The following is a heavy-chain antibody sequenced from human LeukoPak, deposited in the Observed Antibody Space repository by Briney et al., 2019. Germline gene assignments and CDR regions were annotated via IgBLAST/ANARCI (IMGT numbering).Heavy chain of an antibody. CDR1: GYTFTGYY. J-gene: IGHJ2*01. CDR2: ISAYNGNT. CDR3: ARVVAPELGYFDL. V-gene: IGHV1-18*04. Sequence: ASVKVSCKASGYTFTGYYMHWVRHAPGQGLEWMGWISAYNGNTNYAQKLQGRVTMTTDTSTSTAYMELRSLRSDDTAVYYCARVVAPELGYFDLWGRGTLVTVSS. D-gene: IGHD1-1*01.